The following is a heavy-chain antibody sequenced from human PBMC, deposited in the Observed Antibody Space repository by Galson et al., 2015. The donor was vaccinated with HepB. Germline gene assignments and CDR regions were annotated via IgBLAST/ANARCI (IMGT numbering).Heavy chain of an antibody. J-gene: IGHJ4*02. CDR2: IRSRVKNYAT. Sequence: SLRLSCAASGFLFSGSAIHWVRQASGKGLEWVGRIRSRVKNYATAYAASVKGRFTISRDDSKNTAYLQMNSLKTEDTAVYYCIRSSVDYWGQGTLVTVSS. D-gene: IGHD6-6*01. CDR1: GFLFSGSA. CDR3: IRSSVDY. V-gene: IGHV3-73*01.